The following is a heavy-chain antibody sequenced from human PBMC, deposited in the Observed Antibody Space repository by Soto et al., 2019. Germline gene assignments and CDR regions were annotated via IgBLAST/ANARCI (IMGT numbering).Heavy chain of an antibody. Sequence: SETLSLTCAVSGDSIRSDKWWSWVRQPPGKGLEWIGEVHHSGNSNYNPSLKSRVIISVDKPKNQFSLNLSSVTDADTAVYYCARLGSYYQAFDNWGQGTLVTVSS. CDR1: GDSIRSDKW. CDR3: ARLGSYYQAFDN. J-gene: IGHJ4*02. D-gene: IGHD3-10*01. CDR2: VHHSGNS. V-gene: IGHV4-4*02.